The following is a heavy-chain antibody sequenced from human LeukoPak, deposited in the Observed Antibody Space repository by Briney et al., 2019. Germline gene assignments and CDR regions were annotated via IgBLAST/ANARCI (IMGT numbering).Heavy chain of an antibody. CDR2: ISYIGSP. J-gene: IGHJ3*02. D-gene: IGHD4-17*01. CDR3: TRDLVTVTKGFDI. V-gene: IGHV4-59*01. Sequence: SETLSLTCPVSGGSISSYYWSWLRQPPGKGLEWIGYISYIGSPNYNPSLKSRVTISIDTSRNQFSLRLSSVTAADTAVYYCTRDLVTVTKGFDIWGQGTMVSVSS. CDR1: GGSISSYY.